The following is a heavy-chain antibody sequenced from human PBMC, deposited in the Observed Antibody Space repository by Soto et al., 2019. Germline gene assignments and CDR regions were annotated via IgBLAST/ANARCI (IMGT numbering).Heavy chain of an antibody. CDR3: ARERRYYGSGRHRFYYYGMDD. J-gene: IGHJ6*02. V-gene: IGHV4-31*03. D-gene: IGHD3-10*01. Sequence: QVQLQESGPGLVKPSQTLSLTCTVSGGSISSGGYYWSWIRQHPGKGLEWIGSIYYSGSTYYNPSLKRRVTLSVVTSKDQFPLKLSSVTAADTDVYYCARERRYYGSGRHRFYYYGMDDWGQGTTFTVSS. CDR1: GGSISSGGYY. CDR2: IYYSGST.